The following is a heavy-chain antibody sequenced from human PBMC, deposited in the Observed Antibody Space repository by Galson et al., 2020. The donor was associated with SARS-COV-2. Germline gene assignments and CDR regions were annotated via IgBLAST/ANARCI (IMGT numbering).Heavy chain of an antibody. J-gene: IGHJ6*02. CDR3: ARDEGIRGYNYGRLYYGMDV. Sequence: NSGGSLRLSCAASGFPFITYSMNWVRLAPGNGLEWVPSISTSSSYTYYLDSVKGRFSISRDNPRNSLYLQMNSLRAEDTAVYYCARDEGIRGYNYGRLYYGMDVWGQGTTVTVSS. CDR1: GFPFITYS. D-gene: IGHD5-18*01. CDR2: ISTSSSYT. V-gene: IGHV3-21*01.